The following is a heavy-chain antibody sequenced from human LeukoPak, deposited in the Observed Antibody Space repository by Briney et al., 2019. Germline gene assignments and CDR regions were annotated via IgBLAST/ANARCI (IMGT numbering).Heavy chain of an antibody. CDR1: GFTFSSYS. D-gene: IGHD1-26*01. CDR3: ARGHFSGCYENDAFDI. Sequence: GGSLRLSCAASGFTFSSYSMNWVGQAPGKGLEWVSSISSSSSYIYYADSVKGRFTISRDNAKNSLYLQMNSLRAEDTAVYYCARGHFSGCYENDAFDIWGQGTMVTVSS. J-gene: IGHJ3*02. CDR2: ISSSSSYI. V-gene: IGHV3-21*01.